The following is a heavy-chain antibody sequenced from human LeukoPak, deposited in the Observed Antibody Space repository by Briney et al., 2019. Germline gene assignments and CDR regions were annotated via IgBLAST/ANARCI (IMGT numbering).Heavy chain of an antibody. CDR2: ISYDGSNK. CDR1: GFTFSSYA. J-gene: IGHJ6*03. D-gene: IGHD3-16*01. Sequence: GRSLRLSCAASGFTFSSYAMHWVRQAPGKGLEWVAVISYDGSNKYYADSVKGRFTISRDNSKNTLYLQMNSLRAEDTAVYYCAQVGGAHGRDYYYYMDVWGKGTTVTVSS. CDR3: AQVGGAHGRDYYYYMDV. V-gene: IGHV3-30-3*01.